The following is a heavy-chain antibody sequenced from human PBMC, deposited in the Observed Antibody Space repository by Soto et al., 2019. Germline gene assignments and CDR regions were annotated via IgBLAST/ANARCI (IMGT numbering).Heavy chain of an antibody. Sequence: QVQLVQSGAEVKKPGASVKVSCKASGYTLSSYGISWVRQAPGQGLEWMGWISAYNGHTKYTEKLQGRVTMTTDTSTTTVYMELRSLRSDETAVYYCARHPDYHDSGGYYFFDYWGQGTLVTVSS. J-gene: IGHJ4*02. CDR2: ISAYNGHT. CDR3: ARHPDYHDSGGYYFFDY. D-gene: IGHD3-22*01. V-gene: IGHV1-18*04. CDR1: GYTLSSYG.